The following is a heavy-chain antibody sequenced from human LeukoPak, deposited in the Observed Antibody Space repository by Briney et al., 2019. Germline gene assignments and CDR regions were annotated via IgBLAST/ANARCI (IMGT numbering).Heavy chain of an antibody. CDR3: ARLPTITMVRGVIVTYLYYMDV. V-gene: IGHV4-39*01. CDR2: IYYSGST. D-gene: IGHD3-10*01. J-gene: IGHJ6*03. CDR1: GGSISGSSYY. Sequence: PSETLSLTCTVSGGSISGSSYYWGWIRQPPGKGLEWIGSIYYSGSTYYNPSLKSRVTISVDTSKNQFSLKLSSVTAADTAVYYCARLPTITMVRGVIVTYLYYMDVWGKGTTVTISS.